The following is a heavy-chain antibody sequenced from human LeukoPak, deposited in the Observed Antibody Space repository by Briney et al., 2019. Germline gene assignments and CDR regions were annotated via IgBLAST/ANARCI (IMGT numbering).Heavy chain of an antibody. Sequence: PGGSLRLSCAASGFTFSRYSMNWVRQAPGKGLEWVSYISSSSSTIYYADSVKGRFTISRDNAKNSLYLQMNSLRDEDTAVYYCARELRAPKLYFDYWGQGTLVTVSS. V-gene: IGHV3-48*02. CDR3: ARELRAPKLYFDY. J-gene: IGHJ4*02. D-gene: IGHD3-16*01. CDR1: GFTFSRYS. CDR2: ISSSSSTI.